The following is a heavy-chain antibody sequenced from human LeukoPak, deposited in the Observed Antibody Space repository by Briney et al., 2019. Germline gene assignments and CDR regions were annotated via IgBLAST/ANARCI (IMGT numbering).Heavy chain of an antibody. CDR3: ARAGPTMVRGVVPRYFYGMDV. D-gene: IGHD3-10*01. CDR1: GGSFSGYY. CDR2: ISSNGGAT. Sequence: ETLSLTCAVYGGSFSGYYWSWIRQPPGKGLEYISAISSNGGATYYANSVKGRFTISRDNSKNTVYLQMGSLRSDDTAVYYCARAGPTMVRGVVPRYFYGMDVWGQGTTVTVSS. V-gene: IGHV3-64*01. J-gene: IGHJ6*02.